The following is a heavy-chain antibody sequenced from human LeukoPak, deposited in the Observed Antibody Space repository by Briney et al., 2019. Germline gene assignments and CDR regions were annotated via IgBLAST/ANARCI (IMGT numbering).Heavy chain of an antibody. CDR1: GFSFRGYT. CDR2: ISWNGVTT. V-gene: IGHV3-43*01. J-gene: IGHJ4*02. D-gene: IGHD6-13*01. Sequence: GGSLRLSCAASGFSFRGYTMHWVRHVPGKGLEWVSLISWNGVTTYYGDSVKGRFTISRDDSKNSLFLQMNSLRSEDTALYYCAASDGEQQLALRGQGTLVTVSS. CDR3: AASDGEQQLAL.